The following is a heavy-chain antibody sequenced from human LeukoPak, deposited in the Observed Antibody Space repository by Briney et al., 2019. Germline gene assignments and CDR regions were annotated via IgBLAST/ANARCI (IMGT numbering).Heavy chain of an antibody. J-gene: IGHJ4*02. V-gene: IGHV3-30*02. D-gene: IGHD6-13*01. Sequence: GGSLRLSCAASGFTFSSYGMHWVRQAPGKGLEWVAVIWYGGSNKYYADSVKGRFTISRDNSKNTLYLQMNSLRAEDTAVYYCAKGSSSWLDPDYWGQGTLVTVSS. CDR3: AKGSSSWLDPDY. CDR1: GFTFSSYG. CDR2: IWYGGSNK.